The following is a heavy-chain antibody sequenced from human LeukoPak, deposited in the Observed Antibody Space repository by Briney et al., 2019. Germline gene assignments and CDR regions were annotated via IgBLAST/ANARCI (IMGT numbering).Heavy chain of an antibody. J-gene: IGHJ4*02. V-gene: IGHV1-2*02. CDR2: INPNSGGT. Sequence: ASVKVSCKASGYTFTGYYMHWVRQAPGQGLEWMGWINPNSGGTNYAQKFQGRVTMTRDTSISTAYMELSRLRSDDTAVYYCARERAYYGSGSYSVCDYWGKGTLVTVSS. CDR1: GYTFTGYY. D-gene: IGHD3-10*01. CDR3: ARERAYYGSGSYSVCDY.